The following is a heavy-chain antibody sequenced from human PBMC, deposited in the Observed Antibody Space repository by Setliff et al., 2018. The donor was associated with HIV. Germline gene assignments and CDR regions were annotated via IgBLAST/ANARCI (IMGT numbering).Heavy chain of an antibody. CDR1: GYTFTNYN. J-gene: IGHJ4*02. V-gene: IGHV1-3*04. CDR2: TNSANGKT. D-gene: IGHD2-21*01. CDR3: ARGGGDKSLDY. Sequence: GASVKVSCKASGYTFTNYNLHWMRQAPGQRLEWMGWTNSANGKTTYSQELQGRVTITRDTSASTGHMELSNLRFEDTAVYYCARGGGDKSLDYWGQGTLVTVSS.